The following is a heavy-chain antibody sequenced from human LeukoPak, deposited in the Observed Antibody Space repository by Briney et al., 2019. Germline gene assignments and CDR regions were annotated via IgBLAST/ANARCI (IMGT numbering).Heavy chain of an antibody. CDR2: IIDVGDT. CDR3: AKKVVVGATSPYSDFQD. Sequence: GGSLRLSYAVSGFTLTEHALSWVRQAPGEGLEWVSGIIDVGDTYYADSVKGRFTISRDSSKNTLYLQMNSLRAEDTATYYCAKKVVVGATSPYSDFQDWGQGTLVTVSS. V-gene: IGHV3-23*01. J-gene: IGHJ1*01. D-gene: IGHD1-26*01. CDR1: GFTLTEHA.